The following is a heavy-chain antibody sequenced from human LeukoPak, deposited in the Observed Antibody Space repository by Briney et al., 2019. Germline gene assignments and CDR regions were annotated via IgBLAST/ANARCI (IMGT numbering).Heavy chain of an antibody. D-gene: IGHD6-13*01. CDR2: IYHSGST. V-gene: IGHV4-4*02. Sequence: SETLSLTCAVSGGSISSSNWWSWVRQPPGKGLVWIGEIYHSGSTNYNPSLKSRVTISVDKSKNQFSLKLSSVTAADTAVYYCARDRGYSSSPGTGVFDYWGQGTLVTVSS. J-gene: IGHJ4*02. CDR1: GGSISSSNW. CDR3: ARDRGYSSSPGTGVFDY.